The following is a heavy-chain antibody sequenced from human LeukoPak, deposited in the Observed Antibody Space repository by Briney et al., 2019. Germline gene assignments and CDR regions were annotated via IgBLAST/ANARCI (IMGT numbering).Heavy chain of an antibody. V-gene: IGHV3-53*01. CDR3: ARAGLYCSGGSCYLFDY. Sequence: PGGSLRLSCAASGFTVSSNYMSWVRQAPGKGLEWVSVIYSGGSTYYADSVKGRFTISRDNSKNTLYLQMNSLRAEDTAVYYCARAGLYCSGGSCYLFDYWGQGTLVTVSS. CDR2: IYSGGST. D-gene: IGHD2-15*01. J-gene: IGHJ4*02. CDR1: GFTVSSNY.